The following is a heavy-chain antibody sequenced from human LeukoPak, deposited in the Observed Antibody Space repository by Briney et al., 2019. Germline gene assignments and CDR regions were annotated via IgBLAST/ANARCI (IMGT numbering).Heavy chain of an antibody. Sequence: GGSLRLSCAASGFTFSSYAMHWVRQAPGKGLEWVAVISYDGSNKYYADSVKGRFTISRDNSKNTLYLQMNSLRAEDTAVYYCARVRYGDYAYYSMDVWGQGTTVTVSS. J-gene: IGHJ6*02. CDR2: ISYDGSNK. D-gene: IGHD4-17*01. CDR3: ARVRYGDYAYYSMDV. CDR1: GFTFSSYA. V-gene: IGHV3-30-3*01.